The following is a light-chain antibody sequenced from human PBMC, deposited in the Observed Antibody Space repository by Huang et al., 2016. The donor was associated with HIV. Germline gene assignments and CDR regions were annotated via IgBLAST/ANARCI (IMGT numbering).Light chain of an antibody. CDR1: QSVSNSY. CDR2: GAS. V-gene: IGKV3-20*01. CDR3: QQYGSSPLT. Sequence: EIVLTQSPGTLSLSPGERATLSCRASQSVSNSYLAWYQQKPGQAPRLLIYGASSRATGIPDRFNGSGSGTDFTLTISRLEPEDFVVYYCQQYGSSPLTFGQGTKVEIK. J-gene: IGKJ1*01.